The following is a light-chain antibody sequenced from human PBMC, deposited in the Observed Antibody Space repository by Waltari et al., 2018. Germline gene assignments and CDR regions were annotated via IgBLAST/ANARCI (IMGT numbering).Light chain of an antibody. CDR3: VLYMTSGISV. Sequence: QTVVTQEPSFSVSPGGTVTLTCGLSSGPVSTCYYPSWYQQTPGRAPRTLIYNTNTRSSGVPDRFSGSILGNKAALTSTGAQADDESNYYCVLYMTSGISVFGGGTKLTVL. CDR2: NTN. CDR1: SGPVSTCYY. J-gene: IGLJ3*02. V-gene: IGLV8-61*01.